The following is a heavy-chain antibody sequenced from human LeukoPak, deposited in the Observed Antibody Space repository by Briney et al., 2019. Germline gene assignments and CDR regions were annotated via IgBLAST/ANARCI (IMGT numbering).Heavy chain of an antibody. V-gene: IGHV1-69*05. J-gene: IGHJ4*02. CDR2: IIPIFGTA. CDR1: GGTFSSYA. CDR3: ATEIGHYDILTGYYADIDY. Sequence: SVKVSCKASGGTFSSYAISWVRQAPGQGLEWMGRIIPIFGTANYAQKFQGRVTITTDDSTSTAYMELSSLRSEDTAVYYCATEIGHYDILTGYYADIDYWGQGTLVTVSS. D-gene: IGHD3-9*01.